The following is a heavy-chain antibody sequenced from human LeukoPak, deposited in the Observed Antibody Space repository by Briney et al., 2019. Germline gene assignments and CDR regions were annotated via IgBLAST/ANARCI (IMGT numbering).Heavy chain of an antibody. Sequence: SETLSLTCTVSGGSINSYYGSWIRQTAGKGLECIWRIYSSVSTNYNPSPKSRVSMSVATSKNQFSLTLTSVTAADTAVYYCARGGKATVVTMWGQGILVTVSS. V-gene: IGHV4-4*07. CDR1: GGSINSYY. D-gene: IGHD4-23*01. J-gene: IGHJ4*02. CDR2: IYSSVST. CDR3: ARGGKATVVTM.